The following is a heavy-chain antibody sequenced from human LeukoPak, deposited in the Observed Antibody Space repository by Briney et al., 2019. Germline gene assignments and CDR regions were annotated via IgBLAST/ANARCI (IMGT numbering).Heavy chain of an antibody. Sequence: GGSLRLSCSASGFTFSGYAMHWVRQAPGKGLEYVSAISSNGGSTYYADSVKGRFTISRDNSKNTLYLQISSLRAEDTAVYYCVKASRDTGTSGPYFYGMDVWGQGTTVTVSS. CDR3: VKASRDTGTSGPYFYGMDV. J-gene: IGHJ6*02. CDR1: GFTFSGYA. V-gene: IGHV3-64D*06. D-gene: IGHD2-2*01. CDR2: ISSNGGST.